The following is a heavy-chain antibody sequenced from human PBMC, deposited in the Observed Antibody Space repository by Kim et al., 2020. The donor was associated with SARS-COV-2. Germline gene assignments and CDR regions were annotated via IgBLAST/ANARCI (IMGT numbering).Heavy chain of an antibody. CDR3: ARARYSIYGFGYYGLDV. Sequence: GGSLRLSCTASGFTFRDYYMSWIRQAPGKGLEWVSYISSSEDTIHYADSAKGRFTISRDNAERSVFLQMNSLRAEDTAVYFCARARYSIYGFGYYGLDVWGQGTTVTVSS. CDR1: GFTFRDYY. J-gene: IGHJ6*02. D-gene: IGHD2-15*01. V-gene: IGHV3-11*01. CDR2: ISSSEDTI.